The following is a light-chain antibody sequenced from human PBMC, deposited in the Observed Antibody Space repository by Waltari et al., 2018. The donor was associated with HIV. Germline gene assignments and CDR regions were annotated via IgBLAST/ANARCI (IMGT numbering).Light chain of an antibody. J-gene: IGKJ4*01. Sequence: EIVLTQSPATLSLSPGERATLSCRASQSVSNSLIWSQQKPGQAPRLLIYDASNRATGVPARFSGSGSGTDFTLTISSLEPEDFAVYYCQQRSNWPPITFGGGTKVEIK. CDR3: QQRSNWPPIT. CDR2: DAS. CDR1: QSVSNS. V-gene: IGKV3-11*01.